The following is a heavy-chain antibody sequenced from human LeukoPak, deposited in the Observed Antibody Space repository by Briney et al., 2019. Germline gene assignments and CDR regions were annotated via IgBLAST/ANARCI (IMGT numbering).Heavy chain of an antibody. D-gene: IGHD2-2*01. J-gene: IGHJ6*03. V-gene: IGHV4-39*02. CDR2: IHYSGST. Sequence: PSETLSLTCTVSGGSISISSYYWDWMRQPPGKGLEWIGSIHYSGSTYYNPSLKSRVTISVDTSKNHFSLKLSSVTAADTAVYYCARGPAARNAYYYYYMDVWGKGTTVTISS. CDR1: GGSISISSYY. CDR3: ARGPAARNAYYYYYMDV.